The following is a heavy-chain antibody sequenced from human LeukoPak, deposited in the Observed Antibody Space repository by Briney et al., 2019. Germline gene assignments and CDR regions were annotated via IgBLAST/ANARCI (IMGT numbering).Heavy chain of an antibody. V-gene: IGHV3-7*01. J-gene: IGHJ4*02. CDR3: ARDHCGGDCVIDY. Sequence: GGSLRLSCAAAGFTFSSYWISWVRQAPGDGRDCVANIKKDGSEKYYVHSVKGRFTISRDNAKNSLYLQMTSLRAEDTAVYYCARDHCGGDCVIDYWGQGTLVTVSS. D-gene: IGHD2-21*02. CDR1: GFTFSSYW. CDR2: IKKDGSEK.